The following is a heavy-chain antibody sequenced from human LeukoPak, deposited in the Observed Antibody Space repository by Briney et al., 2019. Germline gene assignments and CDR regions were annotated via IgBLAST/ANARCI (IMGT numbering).Heavy chain of an antibody. CDR2: INHSGST. CDR1: GGSFSGYY. D-gene: IGHD5-18*01. V-gene: IGHV4-34*01. CDR3: ARGIEYSQPFDY. J-gene: IGHJ4*02. Sequence: PSETLSLTCAVYGGSFSGYYWSWIRQPPGKGMEWIGEINHSGSTNYNPSLKSRVTISVDTSKNQFSLKLSSVTAADTAVYYCARGIEYSQPFDYWGQGTLVTVSS.